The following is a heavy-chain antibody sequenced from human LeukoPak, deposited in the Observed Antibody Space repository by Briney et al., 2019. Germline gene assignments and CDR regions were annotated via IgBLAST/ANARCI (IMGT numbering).Heavy chain of an antibody. CDR3: ARDLFYSVSGTYYNVGRVFNY. CDR2: INPNSGGT. J-gene: IGHJ4*02. D-gene: IGHD3-10*01. CDR1: GFTFTGYY. Sequence: ASVKVSCKAPGFTFTGYYMHWVRQAPGQGLEWMGWINPNSGGTNYAQKFQGRVTMTRDTSITTAYMELTSLRSDDTAVYYCARDLFYSVSGTYYNVGRVFNYWGQGTLVTVSS. V-gene: IGHV1-2*02.